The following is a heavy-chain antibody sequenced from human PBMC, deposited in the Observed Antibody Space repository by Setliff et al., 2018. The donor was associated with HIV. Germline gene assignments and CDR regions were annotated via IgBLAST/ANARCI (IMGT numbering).Heavy chain of an antibody. CDR3: ARDHIAARSVDY. V-gene: IGHV1-46*01. Sequence: GASVKVSCKASADTFTNYYIHWVRQAPGQGLEWMGVINPSSGDTLYAQNFQGRVTMSRDTSTNTVYMELSSLRSEDTAVYYCARDHIAARSVDYWGQGTLVTVSS. D-gene: IGHD6-6*01. CDR2: INPSSGDT. CDR1: ADTFTNYY. J-gene: IGHJ4*02.